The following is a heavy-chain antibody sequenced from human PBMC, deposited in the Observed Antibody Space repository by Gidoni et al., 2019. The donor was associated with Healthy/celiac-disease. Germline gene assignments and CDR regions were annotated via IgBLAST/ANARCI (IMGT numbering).Heavy chain of an antibody. D-gene: IGHD6-13*01. J-gene: IGHJ5*02. V-gene: IGHV4-59*01. CDR1: GGSIRSYY. CDR3: ARAPPYSSSWYSWFDP. Sequence: QVQLQESGPGLVKPSETLSLTCTVSGGSIRSYYWSWIRQPPGKGLEWIGDIYYSGSTNYNPSLKSRVTISVDTSKNQFSLKLSSVTAADTAVYYCARAPPYSSSWYSWFDPWGQGTLVTVSS. CDR2: IYYSGST.